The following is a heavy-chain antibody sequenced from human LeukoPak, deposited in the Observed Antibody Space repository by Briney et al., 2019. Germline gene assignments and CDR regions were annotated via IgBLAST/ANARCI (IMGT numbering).Heavy chain of an antibody. J-gene: IGHJ4*02. Sequence: GGSLRLSCAASGFTFSNYAMSWVRQAPGKGLEWVSSISSSSSYIYYADSVKGRFTISRDNAKNSLYLQMNSLRAEDTAVYYCARAGIAAAGGFDYWGQGTLVTVSS. CDR3: ARAGIAAAGGFDY. CDR2: ISSSSSYI. CDR1: GFTFSNYA. D-gene: IGHD6-13*01. V-gene: IGHV3-21*01.